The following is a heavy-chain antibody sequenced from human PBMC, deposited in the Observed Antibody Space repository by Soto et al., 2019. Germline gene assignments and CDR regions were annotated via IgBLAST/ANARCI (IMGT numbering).Heavy chain of an antibody. D-gene: IGHD3-9*01. V-gene: IGHV3-49*03. CDR1: GFTFGDYA. CDR3: IRGPADYDILNGDHDAFDI. Sequence: GGSLRLSCTASGFTFGDYAMSWFRQAPGKGLEWVGFIRSKAYGGTTEYAASVKGRFTISRDDSKSIAYLQMNSLKTEDTAVYYCIRGPADYDILNGDHDAFDIWGQGTMVTVSS. J-gene: IGHJ3*02. CDR2: IRSKAYGGTT.